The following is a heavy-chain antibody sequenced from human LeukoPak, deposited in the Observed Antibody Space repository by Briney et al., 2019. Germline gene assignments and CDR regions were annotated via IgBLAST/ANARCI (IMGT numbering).Heavy chain of an antibody. CDR3: ASQVETYYYYGMDV. CDR1: GFTFSSYE. V-gene: IGHV3-48*03. CDR2: ISSSGSTI. J-gene: IGHJ6*02. D-gene: IGHD2-2*01. Sequence: GGSLRLSCAASGFTFSSYEMNWVRQAPGKGLEWVSYISSSGSTIYYAASVKGRFTISRDNAKNSLYLQMNSLRAEDTAVYYCASQVETYYYYGMDVWGQGTTVTVSS.